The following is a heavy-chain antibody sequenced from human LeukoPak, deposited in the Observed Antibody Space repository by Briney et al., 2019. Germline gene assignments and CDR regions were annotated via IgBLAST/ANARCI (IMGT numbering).Heavy chain of an antibody. J-gene: IGHJ5*02. CDR1: GFSVSDNY. Sequence: GGSLRLSCAASGFSVSDNYMNWIRLSPGKGLEWVSHITRKAAIEYGDSVRGRFTISRDNANNLVYLQMDSLRPEDTAVYYCARGTYYSGSGPGNWFDPWGHGTLVTVSS. D-gene: IGHD3-10*01. V-gene: IGHV3-69-1*01. CDR3: ARGTYYSGSGPGNWFDP. CDR2: ITRKAAI.